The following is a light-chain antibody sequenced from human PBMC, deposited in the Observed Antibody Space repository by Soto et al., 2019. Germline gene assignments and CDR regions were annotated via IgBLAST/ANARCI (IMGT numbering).Light chain of an antibody. J-gene: IGKJ2*01. CDR1: QSILYSSNNKNF. Sequence: DVVMTQSPDSLAVSLGGRATMNCKSSQSILYSSNNKNFLAWYQQKPGQPPKLLMFWASTRESGVPDRFSGSGSGTDFPLTISSLQAEDVAIYYCQQYWFIPYTFGQGTKLEIK. CDR3: QQYWFIPYT. V-gene: IGKV4-1*01. CDR2: WAS.